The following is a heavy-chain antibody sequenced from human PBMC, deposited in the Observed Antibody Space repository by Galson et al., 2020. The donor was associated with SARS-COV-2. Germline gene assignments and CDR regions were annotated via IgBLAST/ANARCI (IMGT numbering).Heavy chain of an antibody. Sequence: SETLSLTCTVSGVSISSHYWGWIRQPPGKGLEWIGCIHYSGSTNSNPSLRRRVTISIDTAKNQFSLKLRAVTAADTAVYNCARWGAGRFGNWGRGTMVTGSS. V-gene: IGHV4-59*11. CDR3: ARWGAGRFGN. CDR1: GVSISSHY. D-gene: IGHD1-26*01. CDR2: IHYSGST. J-gene: IGHJ3*02.